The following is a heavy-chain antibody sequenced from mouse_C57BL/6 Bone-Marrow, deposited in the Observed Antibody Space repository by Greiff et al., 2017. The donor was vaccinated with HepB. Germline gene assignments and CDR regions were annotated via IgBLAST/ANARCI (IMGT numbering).Heavy chain of an antibody. J-gene: IGHJ3*01. CDR2: IDPSDSYT. D-gene: IGHD1-1*01. V-gene: IGHV1-69*01. CDR3: ARSVYYYGSSPCAY. Sequence: VQLQQPGAELVMPGASVKLSCKASGYTFTSYWMHWVKQRPGQGLEWIGEIDPSDSYTNYNQKFKGKSTLTVDKSSSTAYMQLSSLTSEDSAVYYCARSVYYYGSSPCAYWGQGTLVTVSA. CDR1: GYTFTSYW.